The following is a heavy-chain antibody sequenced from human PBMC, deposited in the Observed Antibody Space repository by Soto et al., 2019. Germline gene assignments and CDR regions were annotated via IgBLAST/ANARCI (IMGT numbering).Heavy chain of an antibody. D-gene: IGHD3-9*01. V-gene: IGHV4-59*11. J-gene: IGHJ5*02. CDR1: GGSTRNHF. CDR2: IYYSGTT. CDR3: ARYVNPYDTAVWFDP. Sequence: PSETLSLTCTVSGGSTRNHFWSWIRLPPGKGLEWIGCIYYSGTTNYNSSLKSRVTISLDTSKNQFSLRLRSVTAADTAVYYCARYVNPYDTAVWFDPWGQGTLVTVSS.